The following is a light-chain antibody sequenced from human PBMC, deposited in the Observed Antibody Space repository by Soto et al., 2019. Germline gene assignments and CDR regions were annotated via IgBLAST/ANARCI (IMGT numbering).Light chain of an antibody. V-gene: IGLV1-44*01. Sequence: PVLNQPPSASRVHVRGGTIFCSGSSSNIGSTTVSWFQLLPGTAPKLLISTNDQRPSGVPDRFSGSKSGTSASLAISGLQSEDDADYYCAAWDDSLNGFVFGTGTKVTVL. CDR2: TND. CDR3: AAWDDSLNGFV. CDR1: SSNIGSTT. J-gene: IGLJ1*01.